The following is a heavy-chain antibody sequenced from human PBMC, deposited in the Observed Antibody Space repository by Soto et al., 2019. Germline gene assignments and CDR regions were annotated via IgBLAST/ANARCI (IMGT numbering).Heavy chain of an antibody. CDR2: ISGSGGST. CDR3: AKGSYCSGGSCYGGYYYYGMDV. Sequence: GGSLRLSCAASGFTFSSYAMSWVRQAPGKGLEWVSAISGSGGSTYYADSMKGRFTISRDNSKNTLYLQMNSLRAEDTAVYYCAKGSYCSGGSCYGGYYYYGMDVWGQGTTVTVSS. CDR1: GFTFSSYA. D-gene: IGHD2-15*01. V-gene: IGHV3-23*01. J-gene: IGHJ6*02.